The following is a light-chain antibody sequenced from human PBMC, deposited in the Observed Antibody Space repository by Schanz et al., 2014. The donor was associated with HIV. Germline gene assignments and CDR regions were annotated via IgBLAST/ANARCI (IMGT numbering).Light chain of an antibody. J-gene: IGLJ3*02. CDR3: GSYKSASFPWV. CDR1: SSDIGAYNY. Sequence: QSALIQPASVSGSPGQSITISCTGTSSDIGAYNYVSWDQQPPGKAPKLMIYDVNIRPSGVSNRFSGSKSGNTASLTISGLRAEDEASYYCGSYKSASFPWVFGGGTKLTVL. V-gene: IGLV2-14*03. CDR2: DVN.